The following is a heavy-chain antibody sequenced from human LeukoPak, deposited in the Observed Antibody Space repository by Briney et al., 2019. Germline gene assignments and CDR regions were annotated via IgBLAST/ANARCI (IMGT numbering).Heavy chain of an antibody. CDR3: ARENVVGTTNYYFDY. CDR1: GGSINSYY. Sequence: SETLSLTCTVSGGSINSYYWSWIRQPPGKGLEWIGYIYYSGSTEYNPSLESRVTISVDTSKNQFSLKLSSVTAADTAVYYCARENVVGTTNYYFDYWGQGTLVTVSS. CDR2: IYYSGST. V-gene: IGHV4-59*01. D-gene: IGHD1-26*01. J-gene: IGHJ4*02.